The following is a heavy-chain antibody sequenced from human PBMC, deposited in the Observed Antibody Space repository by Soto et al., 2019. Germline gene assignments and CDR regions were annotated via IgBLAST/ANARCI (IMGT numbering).Heavy chain of an antibody. V-gene: IGHV4-39*01. CDR2: IYYSGST. J-gene: IGHJ4*02. CDR3: ARAQDDYGDPGDIDY. D-gene: IGHD4-17*01. Sequence: PSETLSLTCTVSGGSISSSSYYWGWIRQPPGKGLEWIGSIYYSGSTYYNPSLKSRVTISVDTSKNQFSLKLSSVTAADTAVYYCARAQDDYGDPGDIDYWGQGTLVTVSS. CDR1: GGSISSSSYY.